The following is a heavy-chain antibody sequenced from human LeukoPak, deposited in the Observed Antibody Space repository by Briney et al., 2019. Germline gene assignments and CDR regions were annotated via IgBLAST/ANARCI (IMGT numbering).Heavy chain of an antibody. CDR1: GFTFSDYY. V-gene: IGHV3-66*01. D-gene: IGHD6-19*01. Sequence: GGSLRLSCAASGFTFSDYYMSWVRQAPGKGLEWVSVIYSGGNTYYADSVKGRFTISRDNSKNTLYLQMNSLRAEDTAVYYCARGIAVAGIIDYWGQGTLVTVSS. CDR3: ARGIAVAGIIDY. CDR2: IYSGGNT. J-gene: IGHJ4*02.